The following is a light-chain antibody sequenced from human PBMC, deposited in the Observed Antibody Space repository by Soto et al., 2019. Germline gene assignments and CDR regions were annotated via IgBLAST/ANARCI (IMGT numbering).Light chain of an antibody. CDR2: DES. V-gene: IGKV1-39*01. Sequence: DIQMTQSPSSLSASVGDRVTITCRASQSISSYLNWYQQKPGKAPKLLIYDESSLQSGVPSRFSGSGSGTDFTLTISRLQPEDFATYYCQQSSITPRTFGQGTKVDIK. CDR3: QQSSITPRT. J-gene: IGKJ1*01. CDR1: QSISSY.